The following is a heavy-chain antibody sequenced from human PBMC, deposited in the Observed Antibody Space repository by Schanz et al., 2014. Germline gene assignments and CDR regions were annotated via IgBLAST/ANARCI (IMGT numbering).Heavy chain of an antibody. Sequence: EVQLVESGGGLVKPGGSLRLSCAASGFTFSTYAMAWVRQAPGKGLEWVSSINTGGDSTYYADSVKGRFTVSRDNSKNTLYLQLNSLRAEDTAVYYCARDFHGYGPHLDYWGQGSLVTVSS. CDR1: GFTFSTYA. J-gene: IGHJ4*02. V-gene: IGHV3-23*04. D-gene: IGHD5-12*01. CDR2: INTGGDST. CDR3: ARDFHGYGPHLDY.